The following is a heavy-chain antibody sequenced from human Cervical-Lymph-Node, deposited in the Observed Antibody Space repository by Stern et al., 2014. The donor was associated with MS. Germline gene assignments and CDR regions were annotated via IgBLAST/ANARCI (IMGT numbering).Heavy chain of an antibody. Sequence: EVQLVESGAEVKKPGESLKISCKGSEYNFNTHWIAWVRQMPGKGLEWLGNISPGNSATSYNPSLQGQVSISADKSITTAYLHFSSLKASDSAMYFCARHGGPNWNHEAHNWFDPWGQGTLVTVSS. CDR3: ARHGGPNWNHEAHNWFDP. CDR1: EYNFNTHW. J-gene: IGHJ5*02. D-gene: IGHD1-14*01. CDR2: ISPGNSAT. V-gene: IGHV5-51*03.